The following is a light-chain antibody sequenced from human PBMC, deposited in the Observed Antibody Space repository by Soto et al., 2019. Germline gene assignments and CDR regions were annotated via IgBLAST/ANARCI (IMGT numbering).Light chain of an antibody. J-gene: IGKJ4*01. CDR2: WAS. CDR3: QQYSAYPLT. CDR1: QNLNGY. V-gene: IGKV1-5*03. Sequence: DIKLTQSPSSLSASVGDRVTITCRASQNLNGYLAWYQQKPGKAPKLLIYWASSLISGVPSRFTGGESGTEFTLTIIILQPDYLATYNCQQYSAYPLTFVGGTKVDVK.